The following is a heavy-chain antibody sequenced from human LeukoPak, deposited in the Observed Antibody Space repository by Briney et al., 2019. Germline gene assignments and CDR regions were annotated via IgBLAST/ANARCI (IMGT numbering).Heavy chain of an antibody. V-gene: IGHV3-66*01. CDR1: GFTVSSNY. D-gene: IGHD3-10*01. CDR3: ARGPLLALVRGVIRSGMDV. Sequence: PGGSLRLSCAASGFTVSSNYMSWVRQAPGKGLEWVSVIYSGGSTYYADSVKGRFTISRDNSKNTLYLQMNSLRAEDTAVYYCARGPLLALVRGVIRSGMDVWGKGTTVTISS. CDR2: IYSGGST. J-gene: IGHJ6*04.